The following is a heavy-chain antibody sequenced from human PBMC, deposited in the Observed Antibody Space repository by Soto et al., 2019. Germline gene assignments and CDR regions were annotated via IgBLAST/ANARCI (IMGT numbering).Heavy chain of an antibody. CDR1: GFTFSSYG. V-gene: IGHV3-33*01. D-gene: IGHD3-16*02. Sequence: ESGGGVVQPGRSLRLSCAASGFTFSSYGMHWVRQAPGKGLEWVAVIWYDGSNKYYADSVKGRFTISRDDSKNTLYLQMNSLRAEDTAVYYCARSPYDDIWGSYRYSLDYWGQGTLVTVSS. J-gene: IGHJ4*02. CDR3: ARSPYDDIWGSYRYSLDY. CDR2: IWYDGSNK.